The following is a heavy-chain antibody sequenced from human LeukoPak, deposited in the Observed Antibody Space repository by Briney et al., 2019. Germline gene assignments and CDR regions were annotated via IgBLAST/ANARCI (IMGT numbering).Heavy chain of an antibody. CDR3: ARPHSQILTGDAFDI. D-gene: IGHD3-9*01. CDR1: GFTFSSYS. J-gene: IGHJ3*02. Sequence: GGSLRLSCAASGFTFSSYSVNWVRQAPGKGLEWVSSISRSSSYIYYADSVKGRFTISRDNAKNSLYLQMNSLRAEDTAVYYCARPHSQILTGDAFDIWGQGTMVTVSS. V-gene: IGHV3-21*01. CDR2: ISRSSSYI.